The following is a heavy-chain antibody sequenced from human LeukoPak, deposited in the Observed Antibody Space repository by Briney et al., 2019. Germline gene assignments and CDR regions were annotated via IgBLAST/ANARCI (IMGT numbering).Heavy chain of an antibody. D-gene: IGHD6-13*01. V-gene: IGHV7-4-1*02. CDR2: INTNTGSQ. CDR1: GYTFTNYA. CDR3: ASSPQHRTAPDSEWFDP. Sequence: ASVKVSFKASGYTFTNYAINWVRQAPGQGLEWVGWINTNTGSQTYVQGFTGRFLFSFHTSVRTAYLQISSLEAEDSAVYYFASSPQHRTAPDSEWFDPWGQGTLVTVSS. J-gene: IGHJ5*02.